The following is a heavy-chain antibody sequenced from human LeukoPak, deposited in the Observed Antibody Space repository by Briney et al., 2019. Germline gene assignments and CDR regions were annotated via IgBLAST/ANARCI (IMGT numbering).Heavy chain of an antibody. Sequence: ASVKVSCKVSGYTLTELSMHWVRQAPGKGLEWMGGFDPEGGETIYAQKFQGRVTMTEDTSTDTAYMELSSLRSEDTAVYYCATDSPRIQLWYFAYYGMDVWGQGTTVTVSS. J-gene: IGHJ6*02. CDR2: FDPEGGET. D-gene: IGHD5-18*01. CDR3: ATDSPRIQLWYFAYYGMDV. V-gene: IGHV1-24*01. CDR1: GYTLTELS.